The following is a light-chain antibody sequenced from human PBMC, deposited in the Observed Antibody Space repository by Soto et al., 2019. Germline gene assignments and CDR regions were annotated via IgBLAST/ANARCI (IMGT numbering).Light chain of an antibody. CDR1: GSNIGAGYD. V-gene: IGLV1-40*01. CDR3: QSYDSSLSGSEV. CDR2: DNT. J-gene: IGLJ2*01. Sequence: QSVLTQPPSVSGAPGQRVTISCTGSGSNIGAGYDVHWYQQLPGTAPKLLIYDNTNRPSGVPDRFSGSKSGTSASLAITGLQAEDEADYYCQSYDSSLSGSEVFGGGTKLTVL.